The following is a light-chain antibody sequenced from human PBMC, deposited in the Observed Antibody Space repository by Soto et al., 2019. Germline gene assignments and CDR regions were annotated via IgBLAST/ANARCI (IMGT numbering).Light chain of an antibody. CDR2: GAS. J-gene: IGKJ1*01. Sequence: EIVLTQSPGTLSLSPGERATLSCRASQGVSSTYLAWYQQKPGQAPRLLIYGASFRATGIPDRFSGSGSGTEFTLTISRLEPEDFEVYYCQQFGGSSRTFGQGTKVEIK. CDR1: QGVSSTY. V-gene: IGKV3-20*01. CDR3: QQFGGSSRT.